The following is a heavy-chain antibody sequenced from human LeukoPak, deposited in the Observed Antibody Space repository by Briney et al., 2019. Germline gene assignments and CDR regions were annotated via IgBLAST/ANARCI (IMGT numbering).Heavy chain of an antibody. J-gene: IGHJ4*02. CDR3: ASQTY. V-gene: IGHV4-61*02. CDR2: IYASGST. Sequence: SETLSLTCTVSGGSISSGSYHWSWIRQPAGKGLEWIGRIYASGSTNYDPSLKSRVTISVDTSKNQFSLKLSSVTAADTAVYYCASQTYWGQGTLVTVSS. CDR1: GGSISSGSYH.